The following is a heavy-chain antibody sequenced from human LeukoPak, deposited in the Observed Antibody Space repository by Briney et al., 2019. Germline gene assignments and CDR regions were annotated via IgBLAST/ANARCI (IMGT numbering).Heavy chain of an antibody. D-gene: IGHD3-22*01. CDR1: GYTLTELS. V-gene: IGHV1-24*01. CDR3: ATDRTDYYDSSGYYPLWY. CDR2: FDPEDGET. J-gene: IGHJ4*02. Sequence: ASVKVSCKVSGYTLTELSMHWVRQAPGKGLEWMGGFDPEDGETIYAQKFQGRVTMTEDTSTDTAYMELSSLRSEDTAVYYCATDRTDYYDSSGYYPLWYWGQGTPVTVSS.